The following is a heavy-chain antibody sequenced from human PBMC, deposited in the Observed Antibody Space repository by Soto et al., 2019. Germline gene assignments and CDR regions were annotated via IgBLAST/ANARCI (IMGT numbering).Heavy chain of an antibody. CDR3: XXXDKFNPQSSGWANRFDY. Sequence: EVQLLESGGGLVQPGGSLRLSCAASGFTFSNYGMTWVRQAPGKGLEWVSGMSRDGGVTDYTDSVKGRFTISRDISKNXLXXXMXXXXXXXXXXXXXXXXDKFNPQSSGWANRFDYWGQGTLVTVSS. J-gene: IGHJ4*02. D-gene: IGHD6-19*01. CDR2: MSRDGGVT. V-gene: IGHV3-23*01. CDR1: GFTFSNYG.